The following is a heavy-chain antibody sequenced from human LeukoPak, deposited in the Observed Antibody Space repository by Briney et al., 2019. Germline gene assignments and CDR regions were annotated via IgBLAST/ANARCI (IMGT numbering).Heavy chain of an antibody. CDR1: GFTFSGYA. CDR3: AKDFRGAGYFFDY. V-gene: IGHV3-23*01. Sequence: GGSLRLSCAASGFTFSGYAMSWVRQAPGKGLEWVSSISGSGHSTYYADSVKGRFTISRDNSKNTLYLQMNSLRAEDTAIYYCAKDFRGAGYFFDYWGQGTLVTVSS. D-gene: IGHD3-10*01. CDR2: ISGSGHST. J-gene: IGHJ4*02.